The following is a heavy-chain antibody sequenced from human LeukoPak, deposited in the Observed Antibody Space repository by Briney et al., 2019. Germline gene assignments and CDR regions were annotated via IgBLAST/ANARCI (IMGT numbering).Heavy chain of an antibody. CDR1: GDSIKNYY. CDR2: IHTSGST. CDR3: ARGYSYGYYFDY. V-gene: IGHV4-4*07. D-gene: IGHD5-18*01. Sequence: PSETLSLTCTVSGDSIKNYYWSWIRQPAGKGLEWIGRIHTSGSTNYNPSLKSRVTISVDTSKNQFSLKLSSVTAADTAVYYCARGYSYGYYFDYWGQGTLVTVSS. J-gene: IGHJ4*02.